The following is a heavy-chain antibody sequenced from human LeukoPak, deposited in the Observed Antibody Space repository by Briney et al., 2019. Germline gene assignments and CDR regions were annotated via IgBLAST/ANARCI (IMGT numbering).Heavy chain of an antibody. V-gene: IGHV3-21*01. Sequence: GGSLRLSCAASGFTFNTYNMNWVRQAPGKGLEWVSSTSSGSAYIYYADSVKGRFTISRDNAKNSLYLQMNSLRAEDTAVYYCARVGTTNYYFYYMDVWGKGTTVTVSS. CDR3: ARVGTTNYYFYYMDV. CDR1: GFTFNTYN. CDR2: TSSGSAYI. D-gene: IGHD2-2*01. J-gene: IGHJ6*03.